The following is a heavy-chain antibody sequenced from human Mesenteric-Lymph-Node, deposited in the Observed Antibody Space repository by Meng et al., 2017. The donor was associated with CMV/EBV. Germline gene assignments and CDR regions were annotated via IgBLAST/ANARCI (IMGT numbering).Heavy chain of an antibody. Sequence: GESLKISCTTSDFTFSRYWMNWVRLAPGKGLEWVANINQDGSETYYVDSVKGRFTVFRDNAKNSLYLQMDSLRAEDTAVYYCVRQKCGGDCDMDVWGQGPRSPSP. CDR1: DFTFSRYW. V-gene: IGHV3-7*01. CDR3: VRQKCGGDCDMDV. D-gene: IGHD2-21*01. J-gene: IGHJ6*02. CDR2: INQDGSET.